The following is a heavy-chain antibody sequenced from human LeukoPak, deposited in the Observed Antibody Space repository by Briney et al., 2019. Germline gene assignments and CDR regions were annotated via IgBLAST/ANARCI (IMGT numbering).Heavy chain of an antibody. D-gene: IGHD5-18*01. J-gene: IGHJ4*02. V-gene: IGHV1-69*13. CDR3: ARGGPTAMHFDY. CDR1: GGTFSSYA. Sequence: ASVNVSCKASGGTFSSYAISWVRQAPGQGLEWMGGIIPIFGTANYAQKFQGRVTITADESTSTAYMELSSLRSEDTAVYYCARGGPTAMHFDYWGQGTLVTVSS. CDR2: IIPIFGTA.